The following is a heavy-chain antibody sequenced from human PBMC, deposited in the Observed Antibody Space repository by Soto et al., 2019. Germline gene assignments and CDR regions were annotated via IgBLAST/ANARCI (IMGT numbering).Heavy chain of an antibody. Sequence: GGSLRLSCAASGFTFTSYTMNSVLQAPGKGLEWVSSISSSSDYIYYADSMKGRVTISRDNAKNSLFLDMNSLTGEDTAVYYCARARVYATGPLDFWRQGTLDTVSS. CDR3: ARARVYATGPLDF. D-gene: IGHD6-13*01. J-gene: IGHJ4*02. CDR1: GFTFTSYT. V-gene: IGHV3-21*06. CDR2: ISSSSDYI.